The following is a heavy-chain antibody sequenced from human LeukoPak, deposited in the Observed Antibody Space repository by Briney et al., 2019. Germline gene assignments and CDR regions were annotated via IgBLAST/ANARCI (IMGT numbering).Heavy chain of an antibody. V-gene: IGHV3-30*18. CDR1: GYIFTGYY. Sequence: SCKASGYIFTGYYMHWVRQAPGKGLEWVAAIIYDGSNKYYADSVKGRFTIPRDNSKNTLDLQMSSLRAEDTAVYYCAKDPSYTAAGIDYWGQGTLVTVSS. J-gene: IGHJ4*02. CDR2: IIYDGSNK. D-gene: IGHD6-13*01. CDR3: AKDPSYTAAGIDY.